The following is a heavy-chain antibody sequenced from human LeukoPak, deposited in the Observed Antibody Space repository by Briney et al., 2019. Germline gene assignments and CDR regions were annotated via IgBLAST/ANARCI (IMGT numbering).Heavy chain of an antibody. J-gene: IGHJ6*02. D-gene: IGHD3-3*01. CDR3: ARVSYDFWSGYWYYYYGMDV. V-gene: IGHV1-3*01. Sequence: ASVKVSCKASGYTSTSYAKHWVRQAPGQRLEWMGWINAGNGNTKYSQKFQGRVTITRDTSASTAYMELSSLRSEDTAVYYCARVSYDFWSGYWYYYYGMDVWGQGTTVTVSS. CDR2: INAGNGNT. CDR1: GYTSTSYA.